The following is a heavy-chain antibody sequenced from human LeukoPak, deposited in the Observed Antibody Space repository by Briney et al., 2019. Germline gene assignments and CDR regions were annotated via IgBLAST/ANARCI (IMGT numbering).Heavy chain of an antibody. V-gene: IGHV1-69*04. CDR2: IIPILGIA. D-gene: IGHD2-21*02. Sequence: ASVKVSCKASGGTFSSYTISWVRQAPGQGLEWMGRIIPILGIANYAQKFQGRVTITADKSTSTAYMELSSLRSEDTAVYYCARDSRDIVVVTAIESGAFDIWGQGTMVTVSS. CDR1: GGTFSSYT. J-gene: IGHJ3*02. CDR3: ARDSRDIVVVTAIESGAFDI.